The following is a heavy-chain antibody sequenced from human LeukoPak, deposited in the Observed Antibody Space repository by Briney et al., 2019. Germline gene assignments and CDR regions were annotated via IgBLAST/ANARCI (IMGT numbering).Heavy chain of an antibody. CDR2: ISAYNGNT. CDR1: GGTFSSYA. D-gene: IGHD4-4*01. Sequence: GASVKVSCKASGGTFSSYAISWVRQAPGQGLEWMGRISAYNGNTNYAQKLQGRVTMTTDTSTSTAYMELRSLRSDDTAVYYCARQRTLRQVTASDYWGQGTLVTVSS. CDR3: ARQRTLRQVTASDY. V-gene: IGHV1-18*01. J-gene: IGHJ4*02.